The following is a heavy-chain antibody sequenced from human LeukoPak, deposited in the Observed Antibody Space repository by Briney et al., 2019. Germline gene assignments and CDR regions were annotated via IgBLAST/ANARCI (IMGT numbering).Heavy chain of an antibody. J-gene: IGHJ5*02. CDR3: ARRSSSWKNWFDP. V-gene: IGHV4-59*01. CDR2: IYYSGTT. Sequence: SETLSLTCTVSGGSIDSNSWTWIRQPPGKGLEWIGYIYYSGTTNYNPSLKSRVTMSVDMSKNQFSLKLSSVTTADTAVYYCARRSSSWKNWFDPWGQGTLVTVSS. D-gene: IGHD6-13*01. CDR1: GGSIDSNS.